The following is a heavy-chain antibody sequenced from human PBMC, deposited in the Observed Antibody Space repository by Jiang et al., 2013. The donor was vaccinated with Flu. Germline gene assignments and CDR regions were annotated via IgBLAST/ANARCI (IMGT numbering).Heavy chain of an antibody. Sequence: VQLVESGGGLVQPGGSLRLSCAASGFTFSSYAMSWVRQAPGKGLEWVSTMSGSGGSTYYADSVKGRFTISRDNSKNTLYLQMNSLRAEDTAIYYCAKVGPGTAADIVVVSAAVFDYWGQGTLVAVSS. D-gene: IGHD2-2*01. CDR1: GFTFSSYA. CDR2: MSGSGGST. CDR3: AKVGPGTAADIVVVSAAVFDY. V-gene: IGHV3-23*04. J-gene: IGHJ4*02.